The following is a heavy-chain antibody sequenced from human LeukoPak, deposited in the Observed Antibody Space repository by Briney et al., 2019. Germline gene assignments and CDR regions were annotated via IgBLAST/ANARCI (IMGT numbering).Heavy chain of an antibody. J-gene: IGHJ6*03. V-gene: IGHV4-59*01. CDR2: IYNSGST. Sequence: SETLSLTCTVSGGSISNDYWSWIRQPPGKGLEWIGYIYNSGSTNYNPSLKSRVTISVDTSKKQFSLKLSSVTVADTAVYYCARSGTVTTFYYYYYMDVWGKGTTVTVSS. CDR3: ARSGTVTTFYYYYYMDV. D-gene: IGHD4-17*01. CDR1: GGSISNDY.